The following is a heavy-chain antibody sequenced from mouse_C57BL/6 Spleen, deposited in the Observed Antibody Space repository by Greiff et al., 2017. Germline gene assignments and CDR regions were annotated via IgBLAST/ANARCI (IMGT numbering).Heavy chain of an antibody. Sequence: VNVVESGAELARPGASVKMSCKASGYTFTSYTMHWVKQRPGQGLEWIGYINPSSGYTKYNQKFKDKATLTADKSSSTAYMQLSSLTSEDSAVYYCARWGDDGYHYAMDYWGQGTSVTVSS. CDR1: GYTFTSYT. CDR3: ARWGDDGYHYAMDY. V-gene: IGHV1-4*01. J-gene: IGHJ4*01. CDR2: INPSSGYT. D-gene: IGHD2-3*01.